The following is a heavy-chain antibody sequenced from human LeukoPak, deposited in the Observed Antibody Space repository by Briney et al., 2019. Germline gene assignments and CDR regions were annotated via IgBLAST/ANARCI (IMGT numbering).Heavy chain of an antibody. CDR3: AKDHDYSNLYYFDY. J-gene: IGHJ4*02. CDR1: GFTFSSYA. CDR2: ISTNGGST. Sequence: GGSLRLSCEASGFTFSSYAMSWVRQAPGKGLEWVSGISTNGGSTSYADSVKGRFTISRDNSKNTLYLQMNSLRAEDTAVYYCAKDHDYSNLYYFDYWGQGTLVTVSS. V-gene: IGHV3-23*01. D-gene: IGHD4-11*01.